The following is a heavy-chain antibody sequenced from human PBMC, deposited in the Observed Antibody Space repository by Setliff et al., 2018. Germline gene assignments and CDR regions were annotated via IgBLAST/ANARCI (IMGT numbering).Heavy chain of an antibody. CDR3: AAAPAGSDVFDM. CDR2: IRSKSDSYAT. V-gene: IGHV3-73*01. CDR1: GFTFSGSA. D-gene: IGHD6-13*01. J-gene: IGHJ3*02. Sequence: GGSLRLSCAASGFTFSGSAMYWVRQASGKGLEWVGRIRSKSDSYATIYAASVRGRFTISRDDSKNTAYLQMNSLKTEDTAAYYCAAAPAGSDVFDMWGQGTMVTVSS.